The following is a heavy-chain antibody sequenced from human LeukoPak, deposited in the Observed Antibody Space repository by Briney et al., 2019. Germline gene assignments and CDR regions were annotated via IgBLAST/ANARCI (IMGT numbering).Heavy chain of an antibody. CDR3: AKTIGVSPMTTVTAFGY. V-gene: IGHV3-23*01. CDR1: GFTFSSYA. Sequence: PRGSLRLSCAASGFTFSSYAMSWVRQAPGKGLEWVSAISGSGGSTYYADSVKGRFTISRDDSKNTLYLQMNSLRAEDTAVYYCAKTIGVSPMTTVTAFGYWGQGTLVTVSS. J-gene: IGHJ4*02. CDR2: ISGSGGST. D-gene: IGHD4-17*01.